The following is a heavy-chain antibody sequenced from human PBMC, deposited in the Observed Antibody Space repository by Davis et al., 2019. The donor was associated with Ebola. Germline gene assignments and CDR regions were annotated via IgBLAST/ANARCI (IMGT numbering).Heavy chain of an antibody. CDR3: ASVPLYDILPSYAFDI. CDR1: GGSISSYY. CDR2: IYTSGST. V-gene: IGHV4-4*07. Sequence: SETLSLTCTVSGGSISSYYWSWIRQPAGKGLEWIGRIYTSGSTNYNPSLKSRVTMSLDTSKNQFSLKLSSVTAADTAVYYCASVPLYDILPSYAFDIWGQGTMVTVSS. J-gene: IGHJ3*02. D-gene: IGHD3-9*01.